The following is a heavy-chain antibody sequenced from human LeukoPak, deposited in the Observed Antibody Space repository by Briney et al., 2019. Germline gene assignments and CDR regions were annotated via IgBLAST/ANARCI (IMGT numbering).Heavy chain of an antibody. J-gene: IGHJ6*02. CDR2: ISGSGGST. V-gene: IGHV3-23*01. CDR1: GFTFSSYA. Sequence: PGGSLRLSCAASGFTFSSYAMSWVRQAPGKGLEWVSAISGSGGSTYYADSVKGRFTISRDNSKNTLYLQMNSLRAEDTAVYYCAVISTYTFGGVIVNFASDYYGMDVWGQGTTVTVSS. CDR3: AVISTYTFGGVIVNFASDYYGMDV. D-gene: IGHD3-16*02.